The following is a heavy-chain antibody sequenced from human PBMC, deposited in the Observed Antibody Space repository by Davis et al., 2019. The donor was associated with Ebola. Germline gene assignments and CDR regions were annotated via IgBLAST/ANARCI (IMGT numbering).Heavy chain of an antibody. D-gene: IGHD2-21*02. CDR1: GYRFTSYW. Sequence: GGSLRLSCKGSGYRFTSYWIGWVRQMPGKGLEWMGIIYPGDSDTRYSPSLEGQVTISADKSINTAYLQWSSLKASDTAMYYCARGGVVTADDAFDIWGQGTMVTVSS. CDR2: IYPGDSDT. CDR3: ARGGVVTADDAFDI. V-gene: IGHV5-51*01. J-gene: IGHJ3*02.